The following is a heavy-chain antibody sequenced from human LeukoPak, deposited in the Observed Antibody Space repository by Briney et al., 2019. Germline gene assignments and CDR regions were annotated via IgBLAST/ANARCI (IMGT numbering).Heavy chain of an antibody. V-gene: IGHV3-30-3*01. CDR1: GFTFSSYA. CDR3: ARGPEASNYYDSTLAPRPLVF. J-gene: IGHJ4*02. CDR2: VSYDGSNK. D-gene: IGHD3-22*01. Sequence: GGSLRLSCAASGFTFSSYAMHWVRQAPGKGLEWVAVVSYDGSNKYYADSVKGRFTISRDNSKNTLCLQMNSLRAEDTAVYYCARGPEASNYYDSTLAPRPLVFWGQGTLVTVSS.